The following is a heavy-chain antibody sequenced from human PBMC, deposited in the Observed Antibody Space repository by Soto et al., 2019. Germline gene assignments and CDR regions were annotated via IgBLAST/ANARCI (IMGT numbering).Heavy chain of an antibody. CDR3: VRWNGFGDR. Sequence: EVQLLESGGGLVQPGGSLRLSCAVSGFIISDYGVTWVRQAPGKGLEWVSGFSGGGGGTFYADSVKGRFTISRDDPKNTEYLQMNSLGAEDTAVYYCVRWNGFGDRWGQGTLVTVSS. J-gene: IGHJ5*02. V-gene: IGHV3-23*01. CDR1: GFIISDYG. D-gene: IGHD1-1*01. CDR2: FSGGGGGT.